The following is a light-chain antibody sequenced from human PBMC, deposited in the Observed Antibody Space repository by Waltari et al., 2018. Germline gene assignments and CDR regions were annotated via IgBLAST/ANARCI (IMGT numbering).Light chain of an antibody. V-gene: IGKV3D-15*01. CDR1: QSINMN. CDR2: SAS. J-gene: IGKJ2*01. CDR3: QQYDDWPPYT. Sequence: EIVMTQSPVILSVSPGERATLSCRASQSINMNLAWYQQKPGQAPRLLIYSASTRATGIPARFSGSGSGTEFTLAISSMQSEDFAVYFCQQYDDWPPYTFGQGTKLEIK.